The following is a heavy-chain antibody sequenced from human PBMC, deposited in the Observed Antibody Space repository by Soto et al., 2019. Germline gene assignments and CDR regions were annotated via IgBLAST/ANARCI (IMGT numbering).Heavy chain of an antibody. CDR3: ARGGNAVTNYWYFDL. CDR1: GGTFSSYA. V-gene: IGHV1-69*13. Sequence: SVKVSCKASGGTFSSYAISWVRQAPGQGLEWMGGIIPIFGTANYAQKFQGRVTITADESTSTAYVELGSLRSEDTAVYYCARGGNAVTNYWYFDLWGRGTLVTVYS. D-gene: IGHD1-1*01. CDR2: IIPIFGTA. J-gene: IGHJ2*01.